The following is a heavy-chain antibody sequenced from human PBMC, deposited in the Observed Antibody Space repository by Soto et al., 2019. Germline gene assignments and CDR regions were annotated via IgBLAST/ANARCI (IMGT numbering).Heavy chain of an antibody. CDR2: IYQSGTP. CDR3: ARDLRLDS. CDR1: GGSISSGGYY. Sequence: QVQLQESGPGLVKPSDTLSLTCTVSGGSISSGGYYWNWIRQYPGKGLEWIGSIYQSGTPYYNPSLKSRATISIDRSKNQCSLMLDSVTAADTAVYYCARDLRLDSWGPGTLVTVSS. J-gene: IGHJ5*01. D-gene: IGHD2-21*02. V-gene: IGHV4-31*03.